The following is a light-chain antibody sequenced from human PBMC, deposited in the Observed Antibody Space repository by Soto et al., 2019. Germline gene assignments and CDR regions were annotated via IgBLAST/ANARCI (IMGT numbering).Light chain of an antibody. CDR2: EVT. CDR1: RRDVGGYNY. Sequence: ALTQPPSASGSPGQSVRISVTGTRRDVGGYNYVAWYQQHPGKAPKLMIYEVTKRPSGVPDRFSGSKSGNTAFLTVSGLPPGDEADYYCSSYVGSDVFVFGPGTKVTVL. J-gene: IGLJ1*01. V-gene: IGLV2-8*01. CDR3: SSYVGSDVFV.